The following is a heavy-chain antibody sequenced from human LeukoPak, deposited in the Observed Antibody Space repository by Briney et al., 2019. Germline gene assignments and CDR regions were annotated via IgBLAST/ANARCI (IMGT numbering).Heavy chain of an antibody. Sequence: PSETLSLTCAVYGGSFSGYYWSWIRQPPGKGLEWIGEINHSGSTNYNSSLKSRVTISVDTSKNQFSLKLSSVTAADTAVYYCARGRRAYISSWYGFSFVFLDYWGQGTLVTVSS. CDR3: ARGRRAYISSWYGFSFVFLDY. CDR2: INHSGST. V-gene: IGHV4-34*01. D-gene: IGHD6-13*01. CDR1: GGSFSGYY. J-gene: IGHJ4*02.